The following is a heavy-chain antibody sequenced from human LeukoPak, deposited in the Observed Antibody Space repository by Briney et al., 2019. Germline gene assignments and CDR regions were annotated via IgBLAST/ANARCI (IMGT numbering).Heavy chain of an antibody. J-gene: IGHJ4*02. CDR3: VRTPPNWGFDY. V-gene: IGHV1-8*01. CDR2: MSPNSGDT. CDR1: GYTFTTHD. D-gene: IGHD7-27*01. Sequence: ASVKVSCTASGYTFTTHDINWVRQATGQGLEWLGWMSPNSGDTGYAQRFQGRVTMTSDSSISTAYMELSSLRSEDTAIYYCVRTPPNWGFDYWGQGTLVTVSS.